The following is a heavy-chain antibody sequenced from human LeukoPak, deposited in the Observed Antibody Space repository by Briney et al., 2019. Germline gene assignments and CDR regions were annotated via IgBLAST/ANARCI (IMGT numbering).Heavy chain of an antibody. CDR2: ISHSGST. J-gene: IGHJ6*03. V-gene: IGHV4-38-2*02. CDR3: ARLSAMARTYYYYYYMDV. Sequence: SETLSLTCTVSGYSISSGFYWGWIRQPPGKALEGIGSISHSGSTHYNSSLKSRVTISVDTSKNQLSLKLSSVTAADTAVYYCARLSAMARTYYYYYYMDVWGKGTTVTISS. D-gene: IGHD5-18*01. CDR1: GYSISSGFY.